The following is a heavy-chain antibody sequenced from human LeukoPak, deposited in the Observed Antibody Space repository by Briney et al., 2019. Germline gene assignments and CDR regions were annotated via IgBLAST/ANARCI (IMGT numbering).Heavy chain of an antibody. CDR1: GFTVSSNY. V-gene: IGHV3-53*01. J-gene: IGHJ6*03. CDR3: ARGSRIAAAGKRSSYYMDV. CDR2: IYSGGST. D-gene: IGHD6-13*01. Sequence: SGGSLRLSCAASGFTVSSNYMSWVRQAPGKGLEWVSVIYSGGSTYYADSVKGRFTISRDNSKNTLYLQMNNLRAEDTAVYYCARGSRIAAAGKRSSYYMDVWGKGTTVTVSS.